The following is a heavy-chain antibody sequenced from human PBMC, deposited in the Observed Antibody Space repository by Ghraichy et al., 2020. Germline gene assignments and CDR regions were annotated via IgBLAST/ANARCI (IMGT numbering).Heavy chain of an antibody. D-gene: IGHD5-24*01. CDR3: VKDMATRTDY. Sequence: GGSLRLSCAASGFTFRRSAMTWVRQAPGKGLEWVSGIIDGGDGTYNADSVKGRFTISRDNSRNMLYLQMNSLRAEDTAVYYCVKDMATRTDYWGRGTLVTVSS. J-gene: IGHJ4*02. CDR1: GFTFRRSA. CDR2: IIDGGDGT. V-gene: IGHV3-23*01.